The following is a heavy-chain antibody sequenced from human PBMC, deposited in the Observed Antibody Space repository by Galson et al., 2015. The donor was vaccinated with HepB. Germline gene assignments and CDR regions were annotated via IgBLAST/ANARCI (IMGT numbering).Heavy chain of an antibody. J-gene: IGHJ5*02. Sequence: SVKVSCKASGYIFTRYGISWVRQAPGQGLEWMGLISGDNGKTKYAQNLQGRVTMTTDASTSTAYMELRSLKSDDTAIYYCARSTVTTSSDWFDPWGQGTLVTVSS. V-gene: IGHV1-18*01. CDR2: ISGDNGKT. CDR3: ARSTVTTSSDWFDP. D-gene: IGHD4-11*01. CDR1: GYIFTRYG.